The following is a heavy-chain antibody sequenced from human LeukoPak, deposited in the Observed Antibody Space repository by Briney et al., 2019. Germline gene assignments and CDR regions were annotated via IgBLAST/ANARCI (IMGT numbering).Heavy chain of an antibody. CDR1: GDSINNYY. D-gene: IGHD2-15*01. CDR2: IYYSGST. Sequence: PSETLSLTCTVSGDSINNYYWNWIRQPPERGLDWIGYIYYSGSTNYNPSLKSRVTISVDTSKNQFSLKLTSVTAADTAVYYCARGDSGGSGWFDPWGQGTLVTVSS. CDR3: ARGDSGGSGWFDP. J-gene: IGHJ5*02. V-gene: IGHV4-59*01.